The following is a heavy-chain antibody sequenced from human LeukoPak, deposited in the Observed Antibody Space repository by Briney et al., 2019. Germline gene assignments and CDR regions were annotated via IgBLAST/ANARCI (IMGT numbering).Heavy chain of an antibody. CDR3: ARGLYSNGWCLDS. D-gene: IGHD6-19*01. CDR1: GFTFSSYW. J-gene: IGHJ4*02. V-gene: IGHV3-7*04. CDR2: IRQDGSEE. Sequence: PGGSLRLSCVASGFTFSSYWMTWVRQAPGKGLEWVANIRQDGSEEYYVDSVKGRFTISRDNAKNSLYLQMNSLRAEDTAVYSCARGLYSNGWCLDSWGQGTLVTVSS.